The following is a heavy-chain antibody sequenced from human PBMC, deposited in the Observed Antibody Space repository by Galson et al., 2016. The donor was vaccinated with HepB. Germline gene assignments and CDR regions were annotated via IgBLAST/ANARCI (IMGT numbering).Heavy chain of an antibody. Sequence: SVKVSCKASGGTFSNYAISWVRQAPGQGLEWMGGIIPIFGTANYAQKFQGRVTITPDESTSTAYLELSSLRSEDTAVYYCAQPRTTVTTLYYYYGMDVWGQGTTVTVSS. CDR1: GGTFSNYA. CDR2: IIPIFGTA. J-gene: IGHJ6*02. CDR3: AQPRTTVTTLYYYYGMDV. V-gene: IGHV1-69*13. D-gene: IGHD4-17*01.